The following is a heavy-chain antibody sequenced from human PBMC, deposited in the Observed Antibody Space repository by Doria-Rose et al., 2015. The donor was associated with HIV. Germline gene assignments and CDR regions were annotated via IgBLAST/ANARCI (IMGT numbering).Heavy chain of an antibody. CDR1: GYTFTSYD. V-gene: IGHV1-8*02. Sequence: QVQLVQSGAEVKRPGASVKVSCKASGYTFTSYDINWMRQATGQGLEWMGWMNPNSGNTDYAQRFQGRVTMTRNTSISTAYMELSSLGSEDTAVYYCARGQLAESDYWGQGTLVTVSS. CDR3: ARGQLAESDY. D-gene: IGHD2-2*01. CDR2: MNPNSGNT. J-gene: IGHJ4*02.